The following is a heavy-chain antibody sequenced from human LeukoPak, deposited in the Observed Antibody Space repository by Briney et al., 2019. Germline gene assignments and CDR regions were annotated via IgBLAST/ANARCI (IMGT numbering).Heavy chain of an antibody. J-gene: IGHJ3*02. V-gene: IGHV3-64*01. CDR1: GFSFSNYA. CDR2: INNNGGTT. Sequence: PGGSLRLSCVASGFSFSNYAMYWVRQAPGKGLEYISAINNNGGTTYYANSVKGRFIISRDNSKNTLYLQMGSLRTEDMAVYYCARGGGYNWNWGYAFDIWGQGTMVTVSS. CDR3: ARGGGYNWNWGYAFDI. D-gene: IGHD1-7*01.